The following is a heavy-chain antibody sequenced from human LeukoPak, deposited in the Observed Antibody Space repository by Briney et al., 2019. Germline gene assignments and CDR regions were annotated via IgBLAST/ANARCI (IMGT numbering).Heavy chain of an antibody. J-gene: IGHJ4*02. CDR2: IYYSGNA. CDR3: ARAGYDSSGYSTYYFDY. V-gene: IGHV4-31*03. D-gene: IGHD3-22*01. Sequence: PSETLSLACTVSGGSLNRGGYYWRWLRQHPGTGLGWIGYIYYSGNAYYNPSLKSRVTISVDTSKNQFSLELSSVTAADTAVYYCARAGYDSSGYSTYYFDYWGQGTLVTVSS. CDR1: GGSLNRGGYY.